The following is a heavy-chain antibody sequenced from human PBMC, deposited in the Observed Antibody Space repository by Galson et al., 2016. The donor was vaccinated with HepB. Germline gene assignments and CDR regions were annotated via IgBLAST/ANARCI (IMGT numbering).Heavy chain of an antibody. D-gene: IGHD3-3*01. V-gene: IGHV6-1*01. CDR3: ARDRLLRFPFDP. CDR1: GDSVSSNTAA. Sequence: CAISGDSVSSNTAAWNWIRQSPSRGLEWLGRTYYRSKWYSDYAVSVKGRIAVNPDTSKNQFSLHLNSVTPEDTAVYYCARDRLLRFPFDPWGQGTLVIVSS. CDR2: TYYRSKWYS. J-gene: IGHJ5*02.